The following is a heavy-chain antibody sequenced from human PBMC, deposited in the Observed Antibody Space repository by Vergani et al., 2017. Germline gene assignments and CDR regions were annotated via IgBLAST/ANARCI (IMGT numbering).Heavy chain of an antibody. CDR2: INHSGST. J-gene: IGHJ3*02. Sequence: QVQLQQWGAGLLKPSETLSLTCAVYGGSFSGYYWSWIRQPPGKGLEWIGEINHSGSTNYNPSLKSRVTISVDTSKNQFSLKLSSVTAADTAVYYCARTELGIGSAFDIWGQGTMVTVSS. CDR1: GGSFSGYY. D-gene: IGHD3-3*02. CDR3: ARTELGIGSAFDI. V-gene: IGHV4-34*01.